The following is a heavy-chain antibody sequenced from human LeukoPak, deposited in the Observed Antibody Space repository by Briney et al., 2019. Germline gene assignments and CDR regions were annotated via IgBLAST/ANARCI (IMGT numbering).Heavy chain of an antibody. V-gene: IGHV1-69*13. CDR3: ARLVLVYGMDV. CDR1: GGTFSSYA. Sequence: SVNVSCKASGGTFSSYAISWVRQAPGQGLEWMGGIIPIFGTGNYAQKFQGRVTITADESTSTAYMELSSLRSEDTAVYYCARLVLVYGMDVWGQGTTVTVSS. CDR2: IIPIFGTG. J-gene: IGHJ6*02. D-gene: IGHD5/OR15-5a*01.